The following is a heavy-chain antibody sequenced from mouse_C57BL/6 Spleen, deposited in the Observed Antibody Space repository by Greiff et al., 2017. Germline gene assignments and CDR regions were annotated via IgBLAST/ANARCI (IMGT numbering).Heavy chain of an antibody. CDR3: TKIYYGYDGWYFDV. V-gene: IGHV1-5*01. D-gene: IGHD2-2*01. CDR1: GYTFTSYW. CDR2: IYPGNSDT. J-gene: IGHJ1*03. Sequence: VQLQQSGTVLARPGASVKMSCKTSGYTFTSYWMHWVKQRPGQGLEWIGAIYPGNSDTSYNQKFKGKAKLTAVTSASTAYMELSSLTNEDSAVYYCTKIYYGYDGWYFDVWGTGTTVTVSS.